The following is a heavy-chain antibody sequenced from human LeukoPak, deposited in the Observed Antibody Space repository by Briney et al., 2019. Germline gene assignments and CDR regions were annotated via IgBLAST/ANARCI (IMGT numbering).Heavy chain of an antibody. Sequence: GGSLRLSCAASGFTFSSHWMSWARQSPGKGLEWVANIKQDGRQRVYVDSVKGGFTSSRDNAKNSLYLQMSSLRAEDTAVYYCARGSTAAYNNNWFDPWGQGTLVTVSS. V-gene: IGHV3-7*01. CDR1: GFTFSSHW. D-gene: IGHD2-2*01. CDR3: ARGSTAAYNNNWFDP. J-gene: IGHJ5*02. CDR2: IKQDGRQR.